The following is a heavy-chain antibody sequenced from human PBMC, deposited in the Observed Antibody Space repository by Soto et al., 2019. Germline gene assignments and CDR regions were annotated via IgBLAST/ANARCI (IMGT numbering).Heavy chain of an antibody. CDR2: IVPVFGRP. CDR1: GGSFSNFG. J-gene: IGHJ4*02. D-gene: IGHD5-12*01. Sequence: SVKVSCKASGGSFSNFGISWVRQAPGQGLERMGGIVPVFGRPNYAQRFRGRLTITADESTSTDYMELISLRSDDTAVYYCAREGSGYNFWGQGTQVTVSS. V-gene: IGHV1-69*13. CDR3: AREGSGYNF.